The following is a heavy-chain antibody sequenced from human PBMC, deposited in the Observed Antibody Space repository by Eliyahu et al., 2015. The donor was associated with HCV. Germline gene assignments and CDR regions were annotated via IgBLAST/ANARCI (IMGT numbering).Heavy chain of an antibody. CDR3: TREVDCSSTSCYGGGYYYGMDV. Sequence: EVQLVESGGGLVQPERSLRLSCTASGFTFGDYAIXWVRXAPGKGLEXXGFIRXKAYGGTTEYAASVKGRFTISRDDSKSIAYLQMNSLKTEDTAVYYCTREVDCSSTSCYGGGYYYGMDVWGQGTTVTVFS. J-gene: IGHJ6*02. V-gene: IGHV3-49*04. D-gene: IGHD2-2*01. CDR1: GFTFGDYA. CDR2: IRXKAYGGTT.